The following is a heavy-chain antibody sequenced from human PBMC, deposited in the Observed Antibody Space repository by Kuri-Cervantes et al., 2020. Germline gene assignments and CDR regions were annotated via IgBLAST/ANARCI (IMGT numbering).Heavy chain of an antibody. CDR2: ISAYNGNT. CDR1: GYTFTSYD. V-gene: IGHV1-18*01. D-gene: IGHD3-22*01. J-gene: IGHJ4*02. CDR3: ARDEGVGVIVDY. Sequence: ASVKVSCKASGYTFTSYDINWVRQATGQGLEWMGWISAYNGNTNYAQKLQGRVTMTTDTSTSTAYMELRSLRSDDTAVYYCARDEGVGVIVDYWGQGTLVTVSS.